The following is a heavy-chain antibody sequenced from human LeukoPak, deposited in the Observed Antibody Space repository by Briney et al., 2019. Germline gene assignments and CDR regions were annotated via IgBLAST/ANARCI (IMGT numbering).Heavy chain of an antibody. CDR1: GFTFSSYG. D-gene: IGHD6-19*01. CDR3: ARGIKQWLAYNWFDP. CDR2: MRYDGTNK. J-gene: IGHJ5*02. Sequence: PGGSLRLSCAASGFTFSSYGIHWVRQAPGKGLEWVAFMRYDGTNKYYADSVKGRFTISRDNSKSTLYLQMSSLRAEDTAVYYCARGIKQWLAYNWFDPWGQGTLVTVSS. V-gene: IGHV3-30*02.